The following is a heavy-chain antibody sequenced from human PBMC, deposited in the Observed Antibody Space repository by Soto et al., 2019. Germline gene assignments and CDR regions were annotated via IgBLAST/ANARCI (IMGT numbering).Heavy chain of an antibody. CDR1: GFTVSSNY. V-gene: IGHV3-53*02. D-gene: IGHD3-3*01. CDR2: IYAGGTT. J-gene: IGHJ3*02. CDR3: ARGRGRGYSNFPFVI. Sequence: EVQLVETGGGLIQPGGSLRLSCAASGFTVSSNYMNWVRQAPGKGLEWVSVIYAGGTTSYADSVKGRFTISRDISKNTQYLEMNSLRAEDTAVYYCARGRGRGYSNFPFVIWGQGTIVTVSS.